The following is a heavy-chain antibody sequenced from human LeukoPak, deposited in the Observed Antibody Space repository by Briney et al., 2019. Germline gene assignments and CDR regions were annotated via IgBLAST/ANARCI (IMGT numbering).Heavy chain of an antibody. CDR1: GFTFSRFG. V-gene: IGHV3-33*05. D-gene: IGHD5-12*01. J-gene: IGHJ4*02. CDR3: ARDESGYQISYLRN. CDR2: MSSDGSQR. Sequence: PGGSLRLSCVASGFTFSRFGMYWVRQAPGKGPEWVAVMSSDGSQRFYADSVRGRFTISRDNSRNTLYLQMSSLRREDTAVYYCARDESGYQISYLRNWGQGTLVTVSS.